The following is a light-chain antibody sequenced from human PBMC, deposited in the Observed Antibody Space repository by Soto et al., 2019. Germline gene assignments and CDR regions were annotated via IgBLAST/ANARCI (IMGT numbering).Light chain of an antibody. J-gene: IGKJ1*01. CDR3: QQYNSYPS. CDR1: QSISSW. CDR2: KAS. Sequence: DIQMTQSPSTLSASVGDRVTITCRASQSISSWLAWYQQKPGKSPTLLIYKASNLQTGVPSRFSGSGSGTDFTFTISSLQPDDFATYYCQQYNSYPSFGQGTKVDIK. V-gene: IGKV1-5*01.